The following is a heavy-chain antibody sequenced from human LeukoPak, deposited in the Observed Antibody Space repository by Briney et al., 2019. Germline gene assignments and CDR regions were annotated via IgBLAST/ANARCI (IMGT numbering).Heavy chain of an antibody. J-gene: IGHJ4*02. D-gene: IGHD2-2*01. CDR1: GFTFSSYG. Sequence: PGGSLRLSCAASGFTFSSYGMSWVRQAPGKGLEWVSAINGGGVSTYYADSVKGRFTLSRDNCKNTLYLQMNSLRAEDTAVYYCAKKGRIVVVPAAIDYWGQGTLVTVSS. CDR2: INGGGVST. CDR3: AKKGRIVVVPAAIDY. V-gene: IGHV3-23*01.